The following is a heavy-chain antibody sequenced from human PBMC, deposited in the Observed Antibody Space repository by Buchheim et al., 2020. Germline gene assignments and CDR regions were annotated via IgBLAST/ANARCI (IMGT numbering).Heavy chain of an antibody. V-gene: IGHV3-74*01. J-gene: IGHJ4*02. D-gene: IGHD5-24*01. CDR2: TNTDGTYT. CDR3: VSPGIRDGYDFDY. CDR1: GFSFSSCW. Sequence: EVQLVESGGGLVQPGGSLRLSCAVSGFSFSSCWMHWARQTPGKGLLWVSRTNTDGTYTSYADSVKGRSTISRDNARNMVFLEMNSLRAEDTAVYYCVSPGIRDGYDFDYWGQGT.